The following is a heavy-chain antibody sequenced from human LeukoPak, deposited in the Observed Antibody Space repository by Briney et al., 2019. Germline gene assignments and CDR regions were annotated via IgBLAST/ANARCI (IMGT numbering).Heavy chain of an antibody. V-gene: IGHV3-7*01. CDR2: IKQDGSEK. Sequence: PGGSLRLSCAASGFTFSSYWMSWVRQAPGKGLEWVANIKQDGSEKYYVDSVKGRFTISRDNAKNSLYLQMNSLRAEDTAVYYCARGKQQLVPPVYMDVWGKGTTVTVSS. CDR1: GFTFSSYW. CDR3: ARGKQQLVPPVYMDV. D-gene: IGHD6-13*01. J-gene: IGHJ6*03.